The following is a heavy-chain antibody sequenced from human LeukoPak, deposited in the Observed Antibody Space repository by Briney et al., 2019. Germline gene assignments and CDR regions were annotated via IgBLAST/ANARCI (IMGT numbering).Heavy chain of an antibody. Sequence: GGSLRLSCAASGFTFSSYSMNWVRQAPGKGLEWVSYISSSSSTIYYADSVKGRFTTSRDNAKNSLYLQMNSLRAEDTAVYYCARGQWLVDPYWGQGTLVTVSS. CDR2: ISSSSSTI. CDR3: ARGQWLVDPY. D-gene: IGHD6-19*01. V-gene: IGHV3-48*04. J-gene: IGHJ4*02. CDR1: GFTFSSYS.